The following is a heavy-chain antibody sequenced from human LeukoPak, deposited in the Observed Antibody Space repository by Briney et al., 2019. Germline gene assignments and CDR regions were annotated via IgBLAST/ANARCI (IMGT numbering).Heavy chain of an antibody. J-gene: IGHJ5*02. Sequence: PSETLSLTCAVSGYSINSGYYWGWIRQPPGKGLEWIGSIYHSGSNYFNPSLKSRVTISVDTSKNQFSLKLSSVTAADTAVYYCARHYGGSAGVLWFDPWGQGTLVTVSS. V-gene: IGHV4-38-2*01. CDR3: ARHYGGSAGVLWFDP. D-gene: IGHD4-23*01. CDR1: GYSINSGYY. CDR2: IYHSGSN.